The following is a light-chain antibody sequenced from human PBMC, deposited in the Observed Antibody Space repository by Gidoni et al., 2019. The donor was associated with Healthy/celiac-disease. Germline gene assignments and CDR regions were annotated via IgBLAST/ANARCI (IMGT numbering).Light chain of an antibody. CDR3: QQSYSTPPT. CDR1: QSISSY. Sequence: IQMTQSPSSLSASVGDRVTITCRASQSISSYLNWYQQKPGKAPKLLIYAASSLQSGVPSRFSGSGSGTDFTLTISSLQHEDFATYYCQQSYSTPPTFGQGTKLEIK. CDR2: AAS. J-gene: IGKJ2*01. V-gene: IGKV1-39*01.